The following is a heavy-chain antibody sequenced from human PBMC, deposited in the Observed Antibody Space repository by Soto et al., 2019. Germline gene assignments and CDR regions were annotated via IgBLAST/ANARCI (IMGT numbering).Heavy chain of an antibody. J-gene: IGHJ3*02. CDR3: ARASSSLATYAFDI. CDR1: GFTVSSNY. CDR2: IYSGGST. V-gene: IGHV3-53*01. Sequence: GGSLILSCAASGFTVSSNYMSWVRQAPGKGLEWVSVIYSGGSTYYADSVKGRFTISRDNSKNTLYLQMNSLRAEDTAVYYCARASSSLATYAFDIWGQGTMVTVSS. D-gene: IGHD6-6*01.